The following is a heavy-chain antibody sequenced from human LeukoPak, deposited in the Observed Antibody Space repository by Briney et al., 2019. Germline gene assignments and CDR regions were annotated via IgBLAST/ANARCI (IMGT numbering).Heavy chain of an antibody. Sequence: ASVKASCKGSGYIFSDYYMHWVRQAPGQGLEWLGWINPKSGAADYAQQFRGRVTMTRDTSINTDYMEMKRVTSDDTAVYYCARGAEAETSPLDFWGQGTLVTVSS. CDR3: ARGAEAETSPLDF. V-gene: IGHV1-2*02. CDR2: INPKSGAA. J-gene: IGHJ4*02. D-gene: IGHD6-13*01. CDR1: GYIFSDYY.